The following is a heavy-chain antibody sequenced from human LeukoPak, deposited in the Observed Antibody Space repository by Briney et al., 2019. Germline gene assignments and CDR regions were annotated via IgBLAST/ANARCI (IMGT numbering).Heavy chain of an antibody. J-gene: IGHJ6*02. D-gene: IGHD3-10*01. CDR1: GFTFSTYN. Sequence: GGSLRLSCAASGFTFSTYNMNWVRQAPGKGLEWVSSISSSSSYIYDADSVQGRFTIYRDNSKNTLYLQMNSLRAEDTAVYYCARDRGSGRTSWGQGTTVTAAS. CDR2: ISSSSSYI. V-gene: IGHV3-21*01. CDR3: ARDRGSGRTS.